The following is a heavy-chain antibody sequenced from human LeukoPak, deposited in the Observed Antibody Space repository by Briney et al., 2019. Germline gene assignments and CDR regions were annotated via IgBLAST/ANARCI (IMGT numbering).Heavy chain of an antibody. CDR1: GFTFTSYA. J-gene: IGHJ4*02. V-gene: IGHV3-23*01. Sequence: GGSLRLSCAASGFTFTSYAMSWVRQAPGKGLEWVSTISGSGTDTYYADSVKGRFTISRDNSKDTLYLQMNSLRAEDTAVYYCAKKGGGYYFDYWGQGTLVTVSS. D-gene: IGHD3-16*01. CDR2: ISGSGTDT. CDR3: AKKGGGYYFDY.